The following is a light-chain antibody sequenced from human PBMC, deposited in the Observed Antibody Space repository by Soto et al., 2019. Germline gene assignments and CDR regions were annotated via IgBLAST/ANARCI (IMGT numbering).Light chain of an antibody. CDR2: GAS. CDR1: QDISRN. J-gene: IGKJ1*01. CDR3: QQYDNWPPST. V-gene: IGKV3-15*01. Sequence: EIVVTQSPATLSVSPGERATLSCRASQDISRNLAWYQQKPGQAPRLLIYGASTRATVVPARFSGSGSGTEFTLTISSLQSEDFAVYYCQQYDNWPPSTFGQGTKVDIK.